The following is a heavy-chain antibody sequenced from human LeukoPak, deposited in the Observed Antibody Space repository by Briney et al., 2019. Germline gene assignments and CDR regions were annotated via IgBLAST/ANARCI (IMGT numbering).Heavy chain of an antibody. J-gene: IGHJ4*02. Sequence: SGPTLVKPTQTLTLTCTFSGFSLNTGGVGVGWIRQPPGKALEWLALIYWNGDKHYSPSLKRRLTISKDASKHQVALTLTNITPVDTGTYCRAHTLSARRLFYYWGQGTLVTVSS. V-gene: IGHV2-5*01. CDR2: IYWNGDK. CDR1: GFSLNTGGVG. D-gene: IGHD2/OR15-2a*01. CDR3: AHTLSARRLFYY.